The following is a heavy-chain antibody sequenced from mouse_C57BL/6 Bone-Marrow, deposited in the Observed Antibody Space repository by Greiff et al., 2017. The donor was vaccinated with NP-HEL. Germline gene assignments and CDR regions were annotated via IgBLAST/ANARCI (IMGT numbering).Heavy chain of an antibody. V-gene: IGHV7-1*01. CDR3: ARDAIYGYPFAY. CDR2: SRNKANDYTT. CDR1: GFTFSDFY. J-gene: IGHJ3*01. Sequence: DVMLVESGGGLVQSGRSLRLSCATSGFTFSDFYMEWVRQAPGKGLEWIAASRNKANDYTTEYSASVKGRFIVSRDTSQSILYLQMNALRAEDTAIYYCARDAIYGYPFAYWGQGTLVTVSA. D-gene: IGHD2-2*01.